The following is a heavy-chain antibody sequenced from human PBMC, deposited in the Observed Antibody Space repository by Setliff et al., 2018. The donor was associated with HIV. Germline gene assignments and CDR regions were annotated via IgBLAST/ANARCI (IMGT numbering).Heavy chain of an antibody. D-gene: IGHD2-8*01. Sequence: ASVKVSCKASGYTLTSYAITWVRQAPGQGLEWVGWIDADNGNTNYAQKFRSRVTMTTDTSTNTAYMEVRSLTSDDTAVYYCVRLTADRTNYYYYMDVWGKGTTVTVSS. V-gene: IGHV1-18*01. CDR2: IDADNGNT. CDR1: GYTLTSYA. CDR3: VRLTADRTNYYYYMDV. J-gene: IGHJ6*03.